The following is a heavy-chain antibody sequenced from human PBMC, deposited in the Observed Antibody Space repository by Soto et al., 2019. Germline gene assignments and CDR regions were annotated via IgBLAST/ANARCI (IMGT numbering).Heavy chain of an antibody. V-gene: IGHV3-7*05. CDR3: ARDPGISSGWYYFDY. CDR2: VKQDGSEI. Sequence: GGSLSLSCAASGLSFSNHWMTCVRQAPGKGLEWVASVKQDGSEIYYGDSVKGRFTISRDNAKNSLFLQLNSLRAEDTAMYYCARDPGISSGWYYFDYWGQGTLVTVSS. D-gene: IGHD6-19*01. CDR1: GLSFSNHW. J-gene: IGHJ4*02.